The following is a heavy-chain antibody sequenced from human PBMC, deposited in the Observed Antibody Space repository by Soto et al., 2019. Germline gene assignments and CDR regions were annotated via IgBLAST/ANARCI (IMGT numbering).Heavy chain of an antibody. D-gene: IGHD4-17*01. V-gene: IGHV3-23*01. J-gene: IGHJ6*03. CDR3: AKLPMTTVTTGPDVWGGYYYYMDV. CDR1: GFTFSSYA. CDR2: ISGSGGST. Sequence: EVQLLESGGGLVQPGGSLRLSCAASGFTFSSYAMSWVRQAPGKGLEWVSAISGSGGSTYYADSVKGRFTISRDNSKNTLYLQMNSLSAEDTAVYYCAKLPMTTVTTGPDVWGGYYYYMDVWGKGTTVTVSS.